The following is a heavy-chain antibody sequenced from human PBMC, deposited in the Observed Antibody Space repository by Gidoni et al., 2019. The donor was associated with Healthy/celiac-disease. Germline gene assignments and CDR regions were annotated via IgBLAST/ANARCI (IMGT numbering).Heavy chain of an antibody. CDR3: ARKGVPAAYYNWFDP. CDR1: GGSISSSSYY. J-gene: IGHJ5*02. CDR2: IYYSGST. Sequence: QLQLQESGPGLVKPSETLSLTCTVSGGSISSSSYYWGWIRQPPGKGLEWIGSIYYSGSTYYNPSLKSRVTISVDTSKTQFSLKLSSVTAADTAVYYCARKGVPAAYYNWFDPWGQGTLVTVSS. V-gene: IGHV4-39*01. D-gene: IGHD2-2*01.